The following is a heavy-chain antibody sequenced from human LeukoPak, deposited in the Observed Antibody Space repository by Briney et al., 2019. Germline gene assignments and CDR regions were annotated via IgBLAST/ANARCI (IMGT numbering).Heavy chain of an antibody. D-gene: IGHD1-20*01. Sequence: GGSLRLSCAASGFAFSSYAMHWVRQAPGKGLEWVAVISSDGNNKYYADSVKGRFTISRDNSKSTLYLQMNSLRTEDTALYYCARGLTGTGDYWGQGTLVTVSS. J-gene: IGHJ4*02. CDR2: ISSDGNNK. V-gene: IGHV3-30-3*01. CDR3: ARGLTGTGDY. CDR1: GFAFSSYA.